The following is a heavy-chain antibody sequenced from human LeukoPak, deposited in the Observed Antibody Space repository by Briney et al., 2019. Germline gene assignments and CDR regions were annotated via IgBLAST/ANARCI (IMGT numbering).Heavy chain of an antibody. CDR2: TKRDGSEK. D-gene: IGHD3-22*01. Sequence: PGGSLRLSCTASGFTFSRDWMIWVRQAPGKGLEWVANTKRDGSEKYYVDSVKGRFTISRDNAKNSLFLQMSGLRVEDTAVYYCARDASYYDSSAYYDAFDIWGQGTMATVSS. V-gene: IGHV3-7*01. CDR3: ARDASYYDSSAYYDAFDI. CDR1: GFTFSRDW. J-gene: IGHJ3*02.